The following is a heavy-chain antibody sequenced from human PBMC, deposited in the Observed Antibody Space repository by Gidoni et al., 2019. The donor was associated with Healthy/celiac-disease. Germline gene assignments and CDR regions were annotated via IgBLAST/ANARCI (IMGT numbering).Heavy chain of an antibody. CDR3: TKDVFPGPGLYYYYGMDV. Sequence: EVQLVESGGGLVKPGGSLRLSCPASGFTFSNAWMIWVRQAPGKGLEWVGRIKSKTDGGTTDYAAPVKGRVNISRDDSKNKLDLQMNSLKTEDTAVYYCTKDVFPGPGLYYYYGMDVWGQGTTVTVSS. V-gene: IGHV3-15*01. D-gene: IGHD3-10*02. CDR1: GFTFSNAW. CDR2: IKSKTDGGTT. J-gene: IGHJ6*02.